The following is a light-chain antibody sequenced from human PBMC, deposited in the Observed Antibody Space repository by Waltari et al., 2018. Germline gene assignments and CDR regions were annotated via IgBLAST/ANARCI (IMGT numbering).Light chain of an antibody. J-gene: IGLJ3*02. V-gene: IGLV2-14*01. CDR1: SSDAGGYNY. CDR2: DVS. Sequence: QSALSQPAPVSGSPGRSITISSTGTSSDAGGYNYVSWYQQHPGKAPKLMIFDVSKRPSWVSNRFSGSKSGSTASLTISGLQAEDEADFYCNSYTSSSTWVFGGGTKLTVL. CDR3: NSYTSSSTWV.